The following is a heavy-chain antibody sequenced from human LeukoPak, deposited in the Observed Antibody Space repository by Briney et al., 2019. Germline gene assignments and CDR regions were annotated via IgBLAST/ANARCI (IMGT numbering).Heavy chain of an antibody. CDR2: IYYSGST. CDR1: GGSISSGDYY. D-gene: IGHD3-22*01. V-gene: IGHV4-30-4*01. Sequence: SETLSLTCTVSGGSISSGDYYWSWIRQPPGKGLEWIGYIYYSGSTYYNPSPKSRVTISVDTSKNQFSLKLSSVTAADTAVYYCARDPGPDSSGYYAPYYYYGMDVWGQGTTVTVSS. CDR3: ARDPGPDSSGYYAPYYYYGMDV. J-gene: IGHJ6*02.